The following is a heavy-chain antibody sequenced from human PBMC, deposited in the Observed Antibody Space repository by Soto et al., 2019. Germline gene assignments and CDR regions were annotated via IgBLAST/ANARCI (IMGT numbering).Heavy chain of an antibody. Sequence: QVHLVQSGAEVRMPGASVKVSCKASGYTFTDYFMHWVRQAPGQGLEWMGIINPRSGDTGYAQKFQGRVIMTADTSTSTVYMELSGLTSEDTAIFCCARRDCYNSNGFSNWFDPGGQGTLVTVSS. J-gene: IGHJ5*02. V-gene: IGHV1-46*03. CDR2: INPRSGDT. D-gene: IGHD1-20*01. CDR1: GYTFTDYF. CDR3: ARRDCYNSNGFSNWFDP.